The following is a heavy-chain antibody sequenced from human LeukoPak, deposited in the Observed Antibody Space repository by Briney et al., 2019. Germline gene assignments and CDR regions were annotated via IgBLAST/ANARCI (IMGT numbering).Heavy chain of an antibody. CDR1: GFTFSSYS. J-gene: IGHJ4*02. V-gene: IGHV3-48*04. D-gene: IGHD6-13*01. CDR3: ARGGDDNSSEVTFDY. Sequence: GGSLRLSCAASGFTFSSYSMNWVRQAPGKGLEWVSYISSSSSTIYYADSVKGRFTISRDNAKNSLYLQMNSLRAEDTAVYYCARGGDDNSSEVTFDYWGQGTLVTVSS. CDR2: ISSSSSTI.